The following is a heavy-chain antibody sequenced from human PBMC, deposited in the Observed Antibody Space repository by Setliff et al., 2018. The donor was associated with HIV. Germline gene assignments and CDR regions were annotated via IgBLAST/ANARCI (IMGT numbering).Heavy chain of an antibody. CDR3: ARTNIYSDAFDI. CDR1: GYIFTSYA. CDR2: ISSNTGNP. D-gene: IGHD2-21*01. V-gene: IGHV7-4-1*02. Sequence: RASVKVSCKASGYIFTSYALNWVRQVPGQGVEWMGWISSNTGNPTYGQDFTGRFVFSLDTSVNTAYLQITTLKAEDSAMYYCARTNIYSDAFDIWGQGTMVTVSS. J-gene: IGHJ3*02.